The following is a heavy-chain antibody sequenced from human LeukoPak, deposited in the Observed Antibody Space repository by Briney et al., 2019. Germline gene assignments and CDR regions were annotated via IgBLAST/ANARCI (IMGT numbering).Heavy chain of an antibody. CDR3: AREASGYYRDF. CDR2: IWYDGSKE. Sequence: GGSLSLSCAASGFTFSSYGMHWVRQAPGKGLEWVAVIWYDGSKENYADSVKGRFTISRDDSKNTLYLQMNSLRAEDTGVYYCAREASGYYRDFWGQGTLVTVSS. J-gene: IGHJ4*02. D-gene: IGHD3-3*01. CDR1: GFTFSSYG. V-gene: IGHV3-33*01.